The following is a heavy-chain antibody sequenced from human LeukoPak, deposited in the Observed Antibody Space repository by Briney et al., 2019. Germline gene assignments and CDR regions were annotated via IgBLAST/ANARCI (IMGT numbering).Heavy chain of an antibody. Sequence: GSLRLSCAASGFTFSSYAMHWVRQAPGKGLEWVAVISYDGSNKYYADSVKGRFTISRDNSKNTLYLQMNSLRAEDTAVYYCARALLRYFDGPFGYWGQGTLVTVSS. J-gene: IGHJ4*02. V-gene: IGHV3-30*01. CDR1: GFTFSSYA. D-gene: IGHD3-9*01. CDR3: ARALLRYFDGPFGY. CDR2: ISYDGSNK.